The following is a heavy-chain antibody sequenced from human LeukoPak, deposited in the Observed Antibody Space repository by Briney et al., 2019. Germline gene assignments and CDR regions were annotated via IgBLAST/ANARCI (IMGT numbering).Heavy chain of an antibody. CDR2: IYYSGST. Sequence: PSETLSLTCTVSGGSISSYYWSWIRRPPGKGLEWIGYIYYSGSTNYNPSLKSRVTISIDTSKNQFSLNLSSVTAADTAVYYCARRSGRYSDYWGQGTLVTVSS. CDR3: ARRSGRYSDY. J-gene: IGHJ4*02. D-gene: IGHD3-10*01. CDR1: GGSISSYY. V-gene: IGHV4-59*08.